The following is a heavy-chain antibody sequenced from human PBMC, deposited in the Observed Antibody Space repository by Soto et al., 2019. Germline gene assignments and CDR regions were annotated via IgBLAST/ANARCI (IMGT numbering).Heavy chain of an antibody. CDR1: GYPVTAYY. D-gene: IGHD3-3*01. J-gene: IGHJ3*02. CDR3: ARGGGVGVAGSAAFDM. CDR2: INPATGAA. V-gene: IGHV1-2*02. Sequence: QLHLVQSGAVVKKPGASVTVSCSASGYPVTAYYMHWVRQAPGRGLEWMGGINPATGAAKYTQTSQGRVTMPRDTSTSTVFMELSGLTSEDPAVFYWARGGGVGVAGSAAFDMWGQGTLVTVSS.